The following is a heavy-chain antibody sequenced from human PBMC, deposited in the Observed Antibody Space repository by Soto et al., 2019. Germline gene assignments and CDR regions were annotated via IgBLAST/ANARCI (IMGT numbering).Heavy chain of an antibody. D-gene: IGHD6-13*01. CDR2: IWYDGSNK. CDR3: ASGGGYSSSWTGTEYFQH. Sequence: QVQLVESGGGVVQPGRSLRLSCAASGFTFSSYGMHWVRQAPGKGLEWVAVIWYDGSNKYYADSVKGRFTISRDNSKNTLYLQMNSLREEDTAVYYCASGGGYSSSWTGTEYFQHWGQGTLVTVSS. V-gene: IGHV3-33*01. CDR1: GFTFSSYG. J-gene: IGHJ1*01.